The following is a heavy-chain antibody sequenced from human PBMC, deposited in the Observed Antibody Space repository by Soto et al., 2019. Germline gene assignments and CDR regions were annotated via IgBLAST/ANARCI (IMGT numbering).Heavy chain of an antibody. D-gene: IGHD6-19*01. CDR1: GFTFSSYA. Sequence: PGGSLRLSCAASGFTFSSYAMHWVRQAPGKGLEWVAVIWYDGSNIYYADSVKGRFTISRDNSKNTLYLQMNSLSAEDTAVYYCARDPNLYSSGWHFDYWGQGALVTVSS. CDR2: IWYDGSNI. V-gene: IGHV3-33*01. CDR3: ARDPNLYSSGWHFDY. J-gene: IGHJ4*02.